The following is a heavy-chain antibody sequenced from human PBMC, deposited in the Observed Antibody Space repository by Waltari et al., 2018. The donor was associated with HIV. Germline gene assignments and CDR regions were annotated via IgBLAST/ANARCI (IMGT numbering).Heavy chain of an antibody. J-gene: IGHJ4*02. D-gene: IGHD5-12*01. V-gene: IGHV3-7*01. Sequence: EVQLVESGGGLVQTGGSLRLTCSASGFTFSRYWMSWVREAPGKVLEWLSNIKQDGKENSYVDSVKGRFTISSGNVKNSLYLQLNDRRAEDTTDYYGARLRGGYDFHYWRQGPAVAVTS. CDR1: GFTFSRYW. CDR2: IKQDGKEN. CDR3: ARLRGGYDFHY.